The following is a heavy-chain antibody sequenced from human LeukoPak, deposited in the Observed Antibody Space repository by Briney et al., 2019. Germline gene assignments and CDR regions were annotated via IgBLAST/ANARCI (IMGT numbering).Heavy chain of an antibody. CDR2: IWYDGSNK. CDR3: ASGDSVTSPGGYYYGMDV. D-gene: IGHD2-2*01. V-gene: IGHV3-33*03. J-gene: IGHJ6*02. Sequence: PGGSLRLSCAASGFTFSSYGMHWVRQAPGKGLEWVAVIWYDGSNKYYADSVKGRFTISRDNAKNSLYLQMNSLRAEDTAVYYCASGDSVTSPGGYYYGMDVWGQGTTVTVSS. CDR1: GFTFSSYG.